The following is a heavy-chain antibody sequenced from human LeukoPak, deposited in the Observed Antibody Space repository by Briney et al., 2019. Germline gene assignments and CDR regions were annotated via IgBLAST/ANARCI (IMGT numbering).Heavy chain of an antibody. V-gene: IGHV3-23*01. CDR2: ISGSGGST. Sequence: GGSLRLSCAASGFTFSSYAMSWVRQAPGKGLEWVSAISGSGGSTYYADSVKGRFTISRDNSKNTLYLQMNSLRAEDTAVYYCAKGSTSFYYYSMDVWGKGTTVTVSS. J-gene: IGHJ6*03. D-gene: IGHD2-2*01. CDR3: AKGSTSFYYYSMDV. CDR1: GFTFSSYA.